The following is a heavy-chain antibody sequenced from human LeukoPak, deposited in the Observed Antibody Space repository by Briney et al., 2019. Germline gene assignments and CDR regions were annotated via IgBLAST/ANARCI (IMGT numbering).Heavy chain of an antibody. CDR3: ARGGILVQGVTILYGMDV. J-gene: IGHJ6*02. CDR1: GYTFTSYD. D-gene: IGHD3-10*01. V-gene: IGHV1-8*01. CDR2: MNPNSGNT. Sequence: ASVKVSCKASGYTFTSYDIFWVRQATGQGLEWMGWMNPNSGNTVYAQQFQGRVTLTRNTSITTAYMELSSLRSEDTAVYYCARGGILVQGVTILYGMDVWGQGTTVTVSS.